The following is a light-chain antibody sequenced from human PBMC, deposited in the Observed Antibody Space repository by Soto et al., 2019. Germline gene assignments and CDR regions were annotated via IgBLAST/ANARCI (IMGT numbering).Light chain of an antibody. CDR1: SSDVGSYNL. CDR3: CSYAGSSTYV. J-gene: IGLJ1*01. CDR2: EAT. V-gene: IGLV2-23*01. Sequence: QSALTQPASVSGSPGLSITISCTGTSSDVGSYNLVSWFQQHPGKAPKLMIYEATKRPSGVSNRFSGSKSGNTASLTISGLQAEDEADYYCCSYAGSSTYVFGTGTKVTVL.